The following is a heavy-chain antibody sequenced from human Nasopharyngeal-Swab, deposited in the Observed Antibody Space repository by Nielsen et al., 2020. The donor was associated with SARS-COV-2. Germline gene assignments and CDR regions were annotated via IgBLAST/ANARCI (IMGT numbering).Heavy chain of an antibody. D-gene: IGHD3-16*01. CDR3: ARESCGGGGFDC. Sequence: GGSLRLSCAASGFTVSNNYVNWVRQAPGKGLEWVSIIYSSGSTYYADSVKGRFTISRDNSKNTLYLQLNSLRAEDTAVYYCARESCGGGGFDCWGQGTLVTVSS. J-gene: IGHJ4*02. CDR1: GFTVSNNY. CDR2: IYSSGST. V-gene: IGHV3-53*01.